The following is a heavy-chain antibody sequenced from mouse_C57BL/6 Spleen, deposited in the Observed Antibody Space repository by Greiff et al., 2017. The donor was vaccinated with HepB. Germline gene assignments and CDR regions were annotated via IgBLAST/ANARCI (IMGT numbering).Heavy chain of an antibody. CDR2: IDPSDSYT. CDR3: ARPHYYGSSYEYFDV. J-gene: IGHJ1*03. CDR1: GYTFTSYW. Sequence: QVQLQQPGAELVRPGTSVKLSCKASGYTFTSYWMHWVKQRPGQGLEWIGVIDPSDSYTNYNQKFKGKATLTVDTSSSTAYMQLSSLTSEDSAVYYCARPHYYGSSYEYFDVWGTGTTVTVSS. V-gene: IGHV1-59*01. D-gene: IGHD1-1*01.